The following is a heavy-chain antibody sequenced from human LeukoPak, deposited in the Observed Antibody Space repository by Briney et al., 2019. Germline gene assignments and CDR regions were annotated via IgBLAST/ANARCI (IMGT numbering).Heavy chain of an antibody. V-gene: IGHV4-38-2*01. CDR1: GYSISSGYY. Sequence: SETLSLTCAVSGYSISSGYYLGWIRQPPGKGLEWIGSIYHSGSTYYNPSLKSRVTISVDTSKNQFSLKLSSVTAADTAVYYCARSEREQYSSSWYGYWGQGTLVTVSS. J-gene: IGHJ4*02. CDR2: IYHSGST. D-gene: IGHD6-13*01. CDR3: ARSEREQYSSSWYGY.